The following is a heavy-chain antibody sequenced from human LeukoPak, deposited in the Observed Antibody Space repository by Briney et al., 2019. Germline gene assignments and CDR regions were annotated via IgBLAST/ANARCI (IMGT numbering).Heavy chain of an antibody. D-gene: IGHD3-22*01. CDR2: ISSSGSTI. CDR1: GFTFSDYY. V-gene: IGHV3-11*04. CDR3: ARLRIYYDSSGYYRGPYFDY. J-gene: IGHJ4*02. Sequence: PGGSLRLSCAASGFTFSDYYMSWIRQAPGKGLEWVSYISSSGSTIYYADSVKGRFTISRDNAKNSLYLQMNSLGAEDTAVYYCARLRIYYDSSGYYRGPYFDYWGQGTPVTVSS.